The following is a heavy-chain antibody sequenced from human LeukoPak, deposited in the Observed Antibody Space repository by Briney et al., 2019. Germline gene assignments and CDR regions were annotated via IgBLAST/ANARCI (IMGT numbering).Heavy chain of an antibody. Sequence: SQTLSLTCSVSGASLSSGGLYWSWIRQHPGKTLEWIGYILHTGSAYYNPPLKSRVNISLDTSNNQFSLKVASVTAADTAVYYCALSPGGPMLYYLDSWGQGSLVTVSS. J-gene: IGHJ4*02. CDR1: GASLSSGGLY. CDR3: ALSPGGPMLYYLDS. CDR2: ILHTGSA. D-gene: IGHD3-16*01. V-gene: IGHV4-31*03.